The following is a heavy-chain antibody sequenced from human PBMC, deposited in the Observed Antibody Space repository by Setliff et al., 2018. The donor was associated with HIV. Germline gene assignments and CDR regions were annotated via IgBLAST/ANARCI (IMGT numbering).Heavy chain of an antibody. CDR3: ARDSGGYNYGFAVGSFDY. D-gene: IGHD5-18*01. J-gene: IGHJ4*02. V-gene: IGHV4-59*01. CDR2: VYYTGST. CDR1: SDSIRFYY. Sequence: SETLSLTCTVSSDSIRFYYWTWIRQPPGKGLEWIGNVYYTGSTNYNPSLKSRITISIDTSKSQFSLKLTSVAAVDTAVYYCARDSGGYNYGFAVGSFDYWGQGALVTVSS.